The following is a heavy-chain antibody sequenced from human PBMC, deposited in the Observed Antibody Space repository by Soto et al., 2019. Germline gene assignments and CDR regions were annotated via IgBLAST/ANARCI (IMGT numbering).Heavy chain of an antibody. D-gene: IGHD1-26*01. Sequence: SCAASGFSFSDHYMEWVRQAPGKGLEWVGRIRNKANSYTTQYAAAVRGRFTLSRDDSKNSLFLQMNSLKTEDTAIYYCARTIMYSAPHYFDYSGQGTLVTVSS. CDR2: IRNKANSYTT. J-gene: IGHJ4*02. CDR3: ARTIMYSAPHYFDY. V-gene: IGHV3-72*01. CDR1: GFSFSDHY.